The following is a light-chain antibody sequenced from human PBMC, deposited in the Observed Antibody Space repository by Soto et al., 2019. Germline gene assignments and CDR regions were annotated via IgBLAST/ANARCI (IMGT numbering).Light chain of an antibody. V-gene: IGKV3-15*01. CDR3: QQYNNWPPA. Sequence: MVMTQSPATLSVSPGERVILSFRASQSVGSNLAWYQQKPGQAPRLLIFGASARAPDIPARFSGSGSGTEYTLTISTLQSEDFAVYFCQQYNNWPPAFGQGTKVDIK. J-gene: IGKJ1*01. CDR1: QSVGSN. CDR2: GAS.